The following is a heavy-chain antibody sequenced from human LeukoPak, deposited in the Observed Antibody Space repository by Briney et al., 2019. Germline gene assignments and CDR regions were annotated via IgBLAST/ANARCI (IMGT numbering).Heavy chain of an antibody. Sequence: GGSLRLSCAASGFTFSRHVMSSVRQATGKGLEWVSTISGSGGSTYYADSVKGRFTISRDNSKNTLYLQMNSLRAEDTAVYYCAKLLRNDSRTVPAFDYWGQGTLVTVSS. J-gene: IGHJ4*02. CDR3: AKLLRNDSRTVPAFDY. D-gene: IGHD3-22*01. CDR1: GFTFSRHV. V-gene: IGHV3-23*01. CDR2: ISGSGGST.